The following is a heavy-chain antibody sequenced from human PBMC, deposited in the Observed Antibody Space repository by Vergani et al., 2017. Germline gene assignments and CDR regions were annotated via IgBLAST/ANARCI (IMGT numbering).Heavy chain of an antibody. CDR2: ITPFNGNT. CDR1: GYTFTYRY. CDR3: AATYYYDSSGYAFDY. J-gene: IGHJ4*02. V-gene: IGHV1-45*02. Sequence: QMQLVQSGAEVKKTGSSVKVSCKASGYTFTYRYLHWVRQAPGQALEWLGWITPFNGNTNYAQKFQDRVTITRDRSMSTAYMELRSLKSADTSVYYCAATYYYDSSGYAFDYWRQGTLVTVSS. D-gene: IGHD3-22*01.